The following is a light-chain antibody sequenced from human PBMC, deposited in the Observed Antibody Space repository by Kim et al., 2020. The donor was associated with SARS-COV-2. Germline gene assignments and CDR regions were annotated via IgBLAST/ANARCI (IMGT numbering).Light chain of an antibody. Sequence: DIVMTQSPDSLAVSLGERATINCRSSQSVLHSSTNLNYLAWYQQKSGQPPRLLIYWASSRESGVPDRFSCSGSGTDFTLTISSLQAEDVAVYYCQQYYTTPVTFGGGTKLEIK. CDR2: WAS. V-gene: IGKV4-1*01. J-gene: IGKJ4*01. CDR1: QSVLHSSTNLNY. CDR3: QQYYTTPVT.